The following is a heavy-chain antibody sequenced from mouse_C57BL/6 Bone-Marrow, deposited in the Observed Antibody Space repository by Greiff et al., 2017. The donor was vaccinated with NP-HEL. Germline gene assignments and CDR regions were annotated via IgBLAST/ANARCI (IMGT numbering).Heavy chain of an antibody. V-gene: IGHV2-4*01. CDR1: GFSLTSYG. D-gene: IGHD2-5*01. CDR2: ICSGGST. Sequence: QVQLQQSGPGLVQPSQSLSITCTVSGFSLTSYGVHWVRQPPGKVLEWLGVICSGGSTDYNAAFISRLSISKDNSKSLVFFKMNSLQADDTAIYYCAKIYSNYGYFDYWGQGTTLTVSS. CDR3: AKIYSNYGYFDY. J-gene: IGHJ2*01.